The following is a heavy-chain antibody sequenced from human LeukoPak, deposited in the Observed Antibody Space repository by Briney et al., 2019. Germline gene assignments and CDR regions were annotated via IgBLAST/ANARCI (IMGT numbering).Heavy chain of an antibody. J-gene: IGHJ4*02. V-gene: IGHV3-49*03. CDR1: GFTFGDYA. Sequence: PGGSLRLSCTASGFTFGDYAMSWFRQAPGKGLEWVSFIRSKDYGGTTEYAASVNGRFTISRDDSKSIAYLQMNSLKTEDTAVYYCTRGPLETRSFDYWGQGTLVTVSS. CDR3: TRGPLETRSFDY. CDR2: IRSKDYGGTT.